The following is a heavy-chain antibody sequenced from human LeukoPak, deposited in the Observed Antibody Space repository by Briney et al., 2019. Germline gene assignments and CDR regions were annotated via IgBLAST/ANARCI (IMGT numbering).Heavy chain of an antibody. D-gene: IGHD5-18*01. CDR1: GYSISSGYY. CDR3: AFHVERTMAANNYFDP. Sequence: SETLSLTCAVSGYSISSGYYWGWVRPPPGKRLEWIGNIYHCGNTIYKLSLKSPVTMSVDTSKNQFSLSLSSVTAADTAMYHCAFHVERTMAANNYFDPWGQGILVTVSS. J-gene: IGHJ5*02. CDR2: IYHCGNT. V-gene: IGHV4-38-2*01.